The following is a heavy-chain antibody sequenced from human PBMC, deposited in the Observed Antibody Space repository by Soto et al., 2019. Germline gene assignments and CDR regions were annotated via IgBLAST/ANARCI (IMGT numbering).Heavy chain of an antibody. V-gene: IGHV3-7*01. CDR3: ARDGCTSATRDVYGMDV. Sequence: EVQLVESGGGLVQPGGSLRLSCAASGFTFTSYWMSWVRQAPGKGLVWVANIKGDGSERHYVDSVKGRFIISRDNAKNTPFLQMNSLRVEDTAVYYCARDGCTSATRDVYGMDVWGQGTTVTVSS. CDR2: IKGDGSER. D-gene: IGHD2-2*01. J-gene: IGHJ6*01. CDR1: GFTFTSYW.